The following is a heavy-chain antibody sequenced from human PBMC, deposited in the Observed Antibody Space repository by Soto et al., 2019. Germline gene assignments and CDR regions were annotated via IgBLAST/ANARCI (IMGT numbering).Heavy chain of an antibody. V-gene: IGHV3-72*01. CDR3: ARELMATVTYFDY. Sequence: EVQLVESGGGLVQPGGSLRLSCAASGFTFSDHYMDWVRQAPGKGLEWVGRTRNKANSYTTEYAASVKGRFTISTDDSKNSLYLQMNSLKTEDTAVYYCARELMATVTYFDYWGQGTLVTVSS. CDR2: TRNKANSYTT. D-gene: IGHD4-17*01. CDR1: GFTFSDHY. J-gene: IGHJ4*02.